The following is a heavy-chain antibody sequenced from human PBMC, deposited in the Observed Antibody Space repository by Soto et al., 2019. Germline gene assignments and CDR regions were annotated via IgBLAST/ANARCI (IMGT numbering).Heavy chain of an antibody. CDR2: INSASTTT. Sequence: DVQLVESGGGLVQPGGSLRLSCAASGFPFNTYAMHWVRQAPGKGLEWISYINSASTTTFHADSVKGRFTVSRDNAENSLYLQMGSLSHEYTAVYYWARDLSHWGQGTLVTVSS. CDR1: GFPFNTYA. CDR3: ARDLSH. J-gene: IGHJ4*02. V-gene: IGHV3-48*02.